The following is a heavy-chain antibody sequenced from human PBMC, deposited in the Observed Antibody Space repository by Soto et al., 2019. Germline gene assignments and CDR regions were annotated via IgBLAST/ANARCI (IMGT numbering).Heavy chain of an antibody. CDR1: SGSFSGYY. V-gene: IGHV4-34*01. D-gene: IGHD6-6*01. CDR2: ISQSGNT. Sequence: PSETLSLTCSIYSGSFSGYYWSWIRQPPGKGLEWIGEISQSGNTNYSPSLKSRVSISIDTSKKQFSLNLASVSAADTAVYYCARAPKGSGSSQTRPDFWGQGXLVTVYS. CDR3: ARAPKGSGSSQTRPDF. J-gene: IGHJ4*02.